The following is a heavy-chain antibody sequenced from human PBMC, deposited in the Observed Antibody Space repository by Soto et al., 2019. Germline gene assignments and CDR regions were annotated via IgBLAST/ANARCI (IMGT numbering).Heavy chain of an antibody. J-gene: IGHJ4*02. CDR1: GRSITSSY. CDR3: ARTYDSNGYATEFDS. CDR2: IYDNGIT. Sequence: QVVLQESGPGLVKPSETLSLTCRVSGRSITSSYWTWVRQPPGKGLEWIGYIYDNGITRQNPSLKSRVTRSADTSQNQCSLKLTSVTGADTAVYYCARTYDSNGYATEFDSWGQGMLVTVTS. V-gene: IGHV4-59*12. D-gene: IGHD3-22*01.